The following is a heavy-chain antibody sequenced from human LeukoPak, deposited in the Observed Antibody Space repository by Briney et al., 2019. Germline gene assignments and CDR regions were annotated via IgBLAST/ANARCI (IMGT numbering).Heavy chain of an antibody. Sequence: PGGSLRLSCVASGFTFSTYAMNWVRQAPGKGLEWVSVISFSGGNTNYADSVRGRFTMSRDNSKNTLYLQMNSLRAEDTAVYYCARDRSNTVMELDYWGQGTLVTVSS. D-gene: IGHD4-17*01. CDR2: ISFSGGNT. V-gene: IGHV3-23*01. CDR3: ARDRSNTVMELDY. CDR1: GFTFSTYA. J-gene: IGHJ4*02.